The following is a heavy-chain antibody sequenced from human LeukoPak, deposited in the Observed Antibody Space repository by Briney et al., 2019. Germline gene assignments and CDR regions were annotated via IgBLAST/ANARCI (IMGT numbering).Heavy chain of an antibody. J-gene: IGHJ4*02. CDR2: INPKSGGT. CDR1: GYTFIGYY. CDR3: ASGAESEIAAAANYYFDY. D-gene: IGHD6-13*01. V-gene: IGHV1-2*02. Sequence: ASVKVSCKTSGYTFIGYYIHWVRQAPGQGLEWMGWINPKSGGTNSAQKFQGRVTLTRDTSISTAYMALSSLRSDDTAVYYCASGAESEIAAAANYYFDYWGQETLVTVSS.